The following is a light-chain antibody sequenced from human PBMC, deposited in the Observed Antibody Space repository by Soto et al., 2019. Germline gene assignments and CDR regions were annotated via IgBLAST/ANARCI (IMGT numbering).Light chain of an antibody. V-gene: IGKV3-15*01. CDR1: QSVSNN. CDR3: HQYNSWPSGT. J-gene: IGKJ2*01. Sequence: EIVLTQSPGTLSLSPGERATLSCRAIQSVSNNYLAWYQQKPGQAPRLLISDASTRATGIPARFSGSGSGTEFTLTISSLQSEDFALYYCHQYNSWPSGTFGQGTKVDIK. CDR2: DAS.